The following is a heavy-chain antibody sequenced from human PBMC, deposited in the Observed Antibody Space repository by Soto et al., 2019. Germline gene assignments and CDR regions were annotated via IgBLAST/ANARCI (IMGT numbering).Heavy chain of an antibody. Sequence: PGESLKISCKGSGYKFTRYWIGLVRQMPGKGLEWMGIIYPGDSDTRYSPSFQGQVTISADKSISTACLQWSSLKASDTAMYYCARHDTAMVHRFDYWGQGTLVTVSS. V-gene: IGHV5-51*01. CDR1: GYKFTRYW. CDR2: IYPGDSDT. D-gene: IGHD5-18*01. J-gene: IGHJ4*02. CDR3: ARHDTAMVHRFDY.